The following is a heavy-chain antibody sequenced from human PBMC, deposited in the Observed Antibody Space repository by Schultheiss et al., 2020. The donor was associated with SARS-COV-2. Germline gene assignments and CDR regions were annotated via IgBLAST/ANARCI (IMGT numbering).Heavy chain of an antibody. D-gene: IGHD2-2*02. V-gene: IGHV4-59*01. J-gene: IGHJ5*02. CDR3: SRENVVPAAIVGNWFDP. CDR1: GGSISSYY. CDR2: IYYSGST. Sequence: SETLTLTCTVSGGSISSYYWSWIRQPPGKGLEWIGYIYYSGSTNYNPSLKSRVTISVDTSKNQFSLKLSSVTAADTAVYYCSRENVVPAAIVGNWFDPWGQGTMGIVAS.